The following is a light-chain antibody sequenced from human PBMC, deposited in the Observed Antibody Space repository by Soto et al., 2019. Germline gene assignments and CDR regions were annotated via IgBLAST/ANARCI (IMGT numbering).Light chain of an antibody. V-gene: IGKV3-20*01. Sequence: EIVLTQSPGTLSLSPGERATLSCRASQSVSSSYLAWYQQKPGQAPRLLIYGASSRATGIPDRFSGSGSGTDFTFTISRLEHEDFAVYYCQQYGSSPWTFGQGTKV. CDR1: QSVSSSY. CDR3: QQYGSSPWT. J-gene: IGKJ1*01. CDR2: GAS.